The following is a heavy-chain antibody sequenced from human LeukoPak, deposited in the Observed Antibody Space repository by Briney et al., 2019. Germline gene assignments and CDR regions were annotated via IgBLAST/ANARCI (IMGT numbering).Heavy chain of an antibody. Sequence: GGSLEISCEGSGSLFTTYWIGWVRPLPGKGLEWMGINYTGDSENTNSTSFQGQVTISANKSRSPSFLQWSSLKASDTAMYYCARRGGRDGYNEGFDYWGQGTLVTVSS. J-gene: IGHJ4*02. V-gene: IGHV5-51*01. CDR2: NYTGDSEN. CDR1: GSLFTTYW. CDR3: ARRGGRDGYNEGFDY. D-gene: IGHD5-24*01.